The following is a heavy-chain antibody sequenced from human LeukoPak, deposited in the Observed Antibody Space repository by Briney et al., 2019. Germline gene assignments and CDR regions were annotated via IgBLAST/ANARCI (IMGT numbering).Heavy chain of an antibody. J-gene: IGHJ3*02. V-gene: IGHV3-23*01. CDR2: ISGSGGST. D-gene: IGHD4-17*01. CDR3: AKGEDYGDYVRPDAFDI. Sequence: PGGSLRLSCAASGFTFSSYGMSWVRQAPGKGLEWVSAISGSGGSTYYADSVKGRFTISRDNSKNTLYLQMNSLRAEDTAVYYCAKGEDYGDYVRPDAFDIWGQGTMVTVSS. CDR1: GFTFSSYG.